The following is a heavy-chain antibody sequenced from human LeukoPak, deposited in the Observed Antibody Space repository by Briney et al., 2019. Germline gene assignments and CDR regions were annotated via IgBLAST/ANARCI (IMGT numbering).Heavy chain of an antibody. CDR1: GYTFTSYA. CDR3: ARVQIGYYYDSSGYYGAFDI. CDR2: ISAYNGNT. Sequence: ASVKVSCKASGYTFTSYAISWVRQAPGQGLEWMGWISAYNGNTNYAQKLQGRVTMTTDTSTSTAYMELRSLRSDDTAVYYCARVQIGYYYDSSGYYGAFDIWGQGTMVTVSS. D-gene: IGHD3-22*01. J-gene: IGHJ3*02. V-gene: IGHV1-18*01.